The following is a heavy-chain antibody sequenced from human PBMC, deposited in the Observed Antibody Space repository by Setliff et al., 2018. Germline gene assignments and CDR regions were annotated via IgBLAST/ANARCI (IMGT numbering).Heavy chain of an antibody. D-gene: IGHD3-10*01. CDR1: GYTFISYG. V-gene: IGHV1-18*01. CDR3: ATDLAIRGVQFDY. Sequence: ASVKVSCKTSGYTFISYGISWVRQAPGQGLEWMGWISGYNGNTDYAQNFQGRVTMTTDTSTSTAYMELRSLRSEDTAVYYCATDLAIRGVQFDYWGRGTLVTVSS. CDR2: ISGYNGNT. J-gene: IGHJ4*02.